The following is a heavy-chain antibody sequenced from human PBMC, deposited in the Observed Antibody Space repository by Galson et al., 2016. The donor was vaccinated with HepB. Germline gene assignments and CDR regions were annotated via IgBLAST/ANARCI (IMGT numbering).Heavy chain of an antibody. D-gene: IGHD3-22*01. CDR1: GFSFSNSG. CDR2: ITRSGDAT. Sequence: SLRLSCAASGFSFSNSGMSWVRQAPGRGLEWVSGITRSGDATHYADFVKGRFTISRDNSKNTLYLYMNNLTAADTATYYCARRTAGYNSFGLWGRGTLITVSA. V-gene: IGHV3-23*01. J-gene: IGHJ2*01. CDR3: ARRTAGYNSFGL.